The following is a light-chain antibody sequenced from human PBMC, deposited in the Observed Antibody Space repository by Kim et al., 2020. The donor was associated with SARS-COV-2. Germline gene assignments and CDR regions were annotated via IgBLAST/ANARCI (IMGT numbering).Light chain of an antibody. CDR2: SAS. Sequence: EIVMTQSPDTLSVSPGERATLSCRASQSVRNNLAWYQQRPGQAPRLLIHSASTRATGIPVRFTGSGSGTEFTLTISNLQSEDFAIYYCQQYNKWPPWTFGQGTKVDIK. V-gene: IGKV3-15*01. J-gene: IGKJ1*01. CDR3: QQYNKWPPWT. CDR1: QSVRNN.